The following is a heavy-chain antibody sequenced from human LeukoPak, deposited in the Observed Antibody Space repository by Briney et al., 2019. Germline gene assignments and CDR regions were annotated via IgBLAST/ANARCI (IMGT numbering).Heavy chain of an antibody. Sequence: GGTLRLSCAASGFTFRTYSMNWVRQVQGKGLEWVSSISSTSSYIYYADSVKGRFTISRDNSKNTLYLQMNSLRAEDTAVYYCAKDPIRAIVGATHFDYWGQGTLVTVSS. J-gene: IGHJ4*02. CDR1: GFTFRTYS. CDR2: ISSTSSYI. D-gene: IGHD1-26*01. V-gene: IGHV3-21*01. CDR3: AKDPIRAIVGATHFDY.